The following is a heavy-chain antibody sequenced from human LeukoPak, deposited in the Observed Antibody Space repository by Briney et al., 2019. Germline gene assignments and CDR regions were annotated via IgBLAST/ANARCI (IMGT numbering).Heavy chain of an antibody. V-gene: IGHV1-46*01. D-gene: IGHD5-24*01. Sequence: ASVKVSCKASGYTFTSYYMHWVRQAPGQGLEWMGIINPSGGRTSYAQKFQGRVTMTRDMSTSTVYMELSSLRSEDTAVYYCAALGRDGYNYYYMDVWGKGTTVTVSS. CDR2: INPSGGRT. CDR1: GYTFTSYY. J-gene: IGHJ6*03. CDR3: AALGRDGYNYYYMDV.